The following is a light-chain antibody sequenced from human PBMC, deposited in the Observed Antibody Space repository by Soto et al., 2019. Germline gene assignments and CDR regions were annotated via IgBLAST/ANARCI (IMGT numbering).Light chain of an antibody. CDR1: QSVLYSSNNKNY. CDR2: WAS. Sequence: DIVMTQSPDSLAVSLGERATINCKSSQSVLYSSNNKNYLAWYQQKPGQPPKLLIYWASTRESGVPDRFSGSGSGTDFTLTISSLQAEDVAVYRCQQYYSIPFTFGGGTKVEIK. J-gene: IGKJ4*01. CDR3: QQYYSIPFT. V-gene: IGKV4-1*01.